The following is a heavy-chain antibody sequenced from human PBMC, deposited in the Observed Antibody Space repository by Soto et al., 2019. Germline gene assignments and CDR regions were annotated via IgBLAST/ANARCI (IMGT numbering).Heavy chain of an antibody. J-gene: IGHJ6*03. Sequence: GGSLRLSCAASGFTFSSYGMHWVRQAPGKGLEWVAVISYDGSNKYYADSVKGRFTISRDNSKNTLYLQMNSLRAEDTAVYYCAKDAKEVWDIVVVRGYYYMDVWGKGTTVTVSS. V-gene: IGHV3-30*18. D-gene: IGHD2-2*01. CDR2: ISYDGSNK. CDR1: GFTFSSYG. CDR3: AKDAKEVWDIVVVRGYYYMDV.